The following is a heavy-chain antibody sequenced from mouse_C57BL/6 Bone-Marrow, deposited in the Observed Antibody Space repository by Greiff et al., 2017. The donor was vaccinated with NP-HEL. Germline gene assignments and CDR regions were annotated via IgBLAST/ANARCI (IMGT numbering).Heavy chain of an antibody. D-gene: IGHD2-1*01. V-gene: IGHV1-81*01. CDR3: ARDGNHVAWFAY. CDR2: IYPRSGNT. J-gene: IGHJ3*01. CDR1: GYTFTSYG. Sequence: QVQLKQSGAELARPGASVKLSCKASGYTFTSYGISWVKQRTGQGLEWIGEIYPRSGNTYYNEKFKGKATLTADKSSSTAYMELRSLTSEDSAVYFCARDGNHVAWFAYWGQGTLVTVSA.